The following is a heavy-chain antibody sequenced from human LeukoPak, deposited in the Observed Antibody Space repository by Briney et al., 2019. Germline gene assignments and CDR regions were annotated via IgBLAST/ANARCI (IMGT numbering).Heavy chain of an antibody. CDR1: GGSISSGSYY. CDR3: ARHTYCSGGSCYPHYNWFDP. Sequence: PSQTPSLTCTVSGGSISSGSYYWSWIRQPAGKGLEWLGRIYTTGSTNYNPSLKSRVTISVDTSKNQFSLKLSSVTAADTAVYYCARHTYCSGGSCYPHYNWFDPWGQGTLVTVSS. CDR2: IYTTGST. J-gene: IGHJ5*02. D-gene: IGHD2-15*01. V-gene: IGHV4-61*02.